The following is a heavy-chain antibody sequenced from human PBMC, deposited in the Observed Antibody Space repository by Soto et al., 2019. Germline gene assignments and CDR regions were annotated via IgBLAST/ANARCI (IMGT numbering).Heavy chain of an antibody. CDR3: ARPGFGPLHGLVDV. CDR2: IMYSGYS. J-gene: IGHJ6*02. D-gene: IGHD3-10*01. CDR1: GDSLTNYY. Sequence: QVQLQESGPGLVKPSETLSLTCTVSGDSLTNYYCSWFRQPPGKGLEWIGYIMYSGYSAYNLSLKSRVTMSMDTSKTQFPLMLESVTATDTAVYYCARPGFGPLHGLVDVWGQGTTVIVSS. V-gene: IGHV4-59*08.